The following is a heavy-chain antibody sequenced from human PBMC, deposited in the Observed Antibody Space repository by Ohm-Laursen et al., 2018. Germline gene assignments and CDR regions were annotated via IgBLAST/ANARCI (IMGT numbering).Heavy chain of an antibody. CDR3: ATFGGHNWFDP. Sequence: GTLSLTCSVSGGSMSSSYWSWIRQPPGKGLVWIGYIYYSGSTNYNPSLKSRVTISVDTSRNQFSLKLSTVTTADTAVYYCATFGGHNWFDPWGQGTLVTVSS. CDR2: IYYSGST. CDR1: GGSMSSSY. D-gene: IGHD2-15*01. V-gene: IGHV4-59*01. J-gene: IGHJ5*02.